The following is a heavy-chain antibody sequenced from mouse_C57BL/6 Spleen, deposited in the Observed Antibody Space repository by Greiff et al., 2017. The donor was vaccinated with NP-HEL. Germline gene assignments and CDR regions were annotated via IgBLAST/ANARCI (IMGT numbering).Heavy chain of an antibody. CDR3: ARGNWGFDY. J-gene: IGHJ2*01. CDR2: ISDGGSYT. V-gene: IGHV5-4*01. Sequence: DVHLVESGGGLVKPGGSLKLSCAASGFTFSSYAMSWVRQTPEKRLEWVATISDGGSYTYYPDNVKGRFTISRDNAKNNLYLQMSHLKAEDTAMYYCARGNWGFDYWGQGTTLTVSS. D-gene: IGHD4-1*01. CDR1: GFTFSSYA.